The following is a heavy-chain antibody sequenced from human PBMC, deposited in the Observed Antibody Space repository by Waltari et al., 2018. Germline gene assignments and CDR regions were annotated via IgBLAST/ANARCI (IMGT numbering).Heavy chain of an antibody. CDR2: IYTSENT. V-gene: IGHV4-4*07. J-gene: IGHJ4*02. Sequence: QVQLQESGPGLVKPSETLSLTCTVSGGSISNYFWSWIRQPAGKGLEWIGRIYTSENTNYNPALKSRVTMAGDTSKNQFSLKLNSVTAADTAVYYCARENRGRSYSHFDYWGQGTLVTVSS. CDR1: GGSISNYF. D-gene: IGHD1-26*01. CDR3: ARENRGRSYSHFDY.